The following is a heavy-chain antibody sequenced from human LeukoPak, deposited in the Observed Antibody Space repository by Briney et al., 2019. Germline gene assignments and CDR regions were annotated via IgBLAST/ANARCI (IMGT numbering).Heavy chain of an antibody. CDR2: IVVGSGNT. CDR3: AADLSPDYYDSSGYYSGGLGP. J-gene: IGHJ5*02. Sequence: ASVKVSCKASGFTFTISAMQWVRQARGQRLEWIGWIVVGSGNTNYAQKFQERVTITRDMSTSTAYMELSSLRSEDTAVYYCAADLSPDYYDSSGYYSGGLGPWGQGTLVTVSS. CDR1: GFTFTISA. D-gene: IGHD3-22*01. V-gene: IGHV1-58*02.